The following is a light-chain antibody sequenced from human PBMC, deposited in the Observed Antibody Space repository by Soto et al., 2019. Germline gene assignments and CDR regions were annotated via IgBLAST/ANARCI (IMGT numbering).Light chain of an antibody. CDR1: QSVSSN. J-gene: IGKJ4*01. Sequence: EIVMTQSPATLSVSPGERATLSCRASQSVSSNLASYQQKPGQAPRLLIYGASTRATGIPARFSGSGSGTEFTLTISSLKSEDFAVYYCQQYNSWPPLTFGGGTKVEIK. CDR2: GAS. V-gene: IGKV3-15*01. CDR3: QQYNSWPPLT.